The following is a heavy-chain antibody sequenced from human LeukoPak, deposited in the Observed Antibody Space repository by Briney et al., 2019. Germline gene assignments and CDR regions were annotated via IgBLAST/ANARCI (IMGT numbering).Heavy chain of an antibody. CDR1: GGTFSSYA. CDR3: ARESREVCYYCYYGMDV. CDR2: IIPIFGTA. J-gene: IGHJ6*04. Sequence: SVKVCCKASGGTFSSYAISWVRQAPGQGLEWMGGIIPIFGTANYAQKFQGRVTITADESTSTAYMELSSLRSEDTAVYYCARESREVCYYCYYGMDVWGKGTTVTVSS. D-gene: IGHD3-16*01. V-gene: IGHV1-69*01.